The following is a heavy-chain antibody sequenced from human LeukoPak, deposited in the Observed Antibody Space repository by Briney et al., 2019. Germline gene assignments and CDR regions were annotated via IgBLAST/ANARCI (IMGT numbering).Heavy chain of an antibody. CDR2: ISGSGGST. CDR1: GFTFSSYA. J-gene: IGHJ6*02. CDR3: AKVSGRIQIWPQPFGDGMDV. V-gene: IGHV3-23*01. D-gene: IGHD3-10*01. Sequence: GGSLRLSCAASGFTFSSYAMSWVRQAPGKGLGWVSAISGSGGSTYYADSVKGRFTISRDNSKNMLYLQMNSLRAEDTAVYYCAKVSGRIQIWPQPFGDGMDVWGQGTTVTVSS.